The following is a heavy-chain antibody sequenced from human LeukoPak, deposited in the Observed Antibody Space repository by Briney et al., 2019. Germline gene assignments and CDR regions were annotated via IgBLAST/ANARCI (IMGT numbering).Heavy chain of an antibody. J-gene: IGHJ4*02. D-gene: IGHD6-13*01. CDR1: RYTFTSYD. Sequence: GASVKVSCKASRYTFTSYDINWVRQAPGQELEGMGWMNPDNGNTGYAQKFQGRVSMSGDTSISTAFMVLSSLRSDDTAVYFCARGPRESSSSDYWGQGTLVSVSS. CDR2: MNPDNGNT. V-gene: IGHV1-8*01. CDR3: ARGPRESSSSDY.